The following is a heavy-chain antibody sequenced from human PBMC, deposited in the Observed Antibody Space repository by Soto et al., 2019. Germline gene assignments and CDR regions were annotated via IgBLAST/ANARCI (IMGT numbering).Heavy chain of an antibody. CDR2: ISYDGSNK. Sequence: GSLRLSCAASGFTFSSYGMHWVRQAPGKGLEWVAVISYDGSNKYYADSVKGRFTISRDNSKNTLYLQMNSLRAEDTAVYYCAKDFIAVAGIGDWGQGTLVTVSS. V-gene: IGHV3-30*18. CDR3: AKDFIAVAGIGD. CDR1: GFTFSSYG. D-gene: IGHD6-19*01. J-gene: IGHJ4*02.